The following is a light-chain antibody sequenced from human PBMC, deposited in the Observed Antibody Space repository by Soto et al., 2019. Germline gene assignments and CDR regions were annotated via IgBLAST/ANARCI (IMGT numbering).Light chain of an antibody. J-gene: IGKJ1*01. CDR1: KGIGND. CDR3: LQLNSYPWT. Sequence: DIQMTQSPSSLSASVGDRVTITCRASKGIGNDLGWYQQKPGKAPKRLIYAAFSLQSGVPSRFSGSGSGTEFTLTISSLQPEDSATYFCLQLNSYPWTFGQGTKVEI. V-gene: IGKV1-17*01. CDR2: AAF.